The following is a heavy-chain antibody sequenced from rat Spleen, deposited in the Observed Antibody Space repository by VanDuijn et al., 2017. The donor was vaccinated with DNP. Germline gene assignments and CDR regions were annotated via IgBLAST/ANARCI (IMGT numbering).Heavy chain of an antibody. CDR3: ARSRPGIPLDY. CDR1: GYSITSNY. Sequence: EVQLQESGPGLVKPSQSLSLTCSVTGYSITSNYWGWIRKFPGNKMEWIGHIGYSGSTTYNPSLKSRISITRDTSKNQFFLQFNSVSIEDTATYYCARSRPGIPLDYWGQGVMVTVSS. D-gene: IGHD1-4*01. CDR2: IGYSGST. J-gene: IGHJ2*01. V-gene: IGHV3-1*01.